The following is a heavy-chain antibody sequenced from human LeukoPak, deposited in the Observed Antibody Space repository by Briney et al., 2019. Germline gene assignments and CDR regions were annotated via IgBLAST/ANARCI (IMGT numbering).Heavy chain of an antibody. D-gene: IGHD2-2*01. V-gene: IGHV3-7*01. CDR2: IKQDGSEK. CDR3: ARVHGRYCSSTSCYGDYYYYMDV. J-gene: IGHJ6*03. CDR1: GFTFSSYW. Sequence: PGGSLRLSCAASGFTFSSYWMSWVRQAPGKGLEWVANIKQDGSEKYYVDSVKGRFTISRDNAKNSLHLQMNSLRAEDTAVYYCARVHGRYCSSTSCYGDYYYYMDVWGKGTTVTVSS.